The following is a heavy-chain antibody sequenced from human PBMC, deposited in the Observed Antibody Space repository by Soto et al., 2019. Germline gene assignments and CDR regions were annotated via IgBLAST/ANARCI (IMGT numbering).Heavy chain of an antibody. J-gene: IGHJ4*02. Sequence: QVQLVQSGAEVEKPGASVKVSCKASGYTFSNYYMHWVRQVPGQGLEWMGTINPSGGSTSYAQKFQGRINLTRQTSTGTVYMELRSLKSEDTAVYYCARGNFVVVVVTQGSYFDYWGQGTLVTVSS. CDR3: ARGNFVVVVVTQGSYFDY. CDR2: INPSGGST. V-gene: IGHV1-46*01. D-gene: IGHD2-15*01. CDR1: GYTFSNYY.